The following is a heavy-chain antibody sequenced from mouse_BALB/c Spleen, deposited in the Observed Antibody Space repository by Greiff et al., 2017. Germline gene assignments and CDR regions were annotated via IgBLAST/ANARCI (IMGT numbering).Heavy chain of an antibody. V-gene: IGHV1-34*02. CDR1: GYSFTSYW. Sequence: EVQLQQPGAELVRPGASVKLSCKASGYSFTSYWMNWVKQSHVKSLEWIGRINPYNGATSYNQNFKDKASLTVDKSSSTAYMELHSLTSEDSAVYYCARKENDGTGSYWGQGTSVTVSS. CDR3: ARKENDGTGSY. D-gene: IGHD1-2*01. J-gene: IGHJ4*01. CDR2: INPYNGAT.